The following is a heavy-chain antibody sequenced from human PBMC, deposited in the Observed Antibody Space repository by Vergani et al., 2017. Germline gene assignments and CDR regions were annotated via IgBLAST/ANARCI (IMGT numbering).Heavy chain of an antibody. CDR2: IDHTGRP. D-gene: IGHD4-11*01. CDR1: GGSFTSYH. Sequence: QVQLQQWGGGLLKPSETLSLTCVVNGGSFTSYHWTWIRQSPGEGLEWVGDIDHTGRPDYNPSLKSRLTMSVDKSRNPFSLTLNSVTATDTAIYFCARVNTETNGHLYYYYYMHVWGQGTAVTVS. J-gene: IGHJ6*03. CDR3: ARVNTETNGHLYYYYYMHV. V-gene: IGHV4-34*01.